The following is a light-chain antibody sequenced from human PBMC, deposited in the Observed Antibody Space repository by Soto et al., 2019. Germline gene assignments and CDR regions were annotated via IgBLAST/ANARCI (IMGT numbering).Light chain of an antibody. V-gene: IGKV1-12*01. CDR3: QQTNSFPYT. Sequence: DIQLTQSPSSVSASVGDRVTLTCRASQGISTWLAWYQQRPGKAPQLLIFAASSLQSGVPSRFSGSGSGKDFTLTISSLKPEDFATYYCQQTNSFPYTFGQGTKVDIK. CDR1: QGISTW. J-gene: IGKJ2*01. CDR2: AAS.